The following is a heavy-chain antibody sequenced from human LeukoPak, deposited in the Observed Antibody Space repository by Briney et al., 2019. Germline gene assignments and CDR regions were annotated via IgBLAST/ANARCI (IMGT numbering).Heavy chain of an antibody. CDR3: ARRTDPMNYYDSSGYADY. CDR1: GYTFTSYG. Sequence: ASVKVSCKASGYTFTSYGITWVRQAPGQGLEWMGWISVYSGNTNYAQKLQGRVTMTTDTSTSTAYMELRSLRSDDTAVYYCARRTDPMNYYDSSGYADYWGQGTLVTVSS. J-gene: IGHJ4*02. D-gene: IGHD3-22*01. V-gene: IGHV1-18*01. CDR2: ISVYSGNT.